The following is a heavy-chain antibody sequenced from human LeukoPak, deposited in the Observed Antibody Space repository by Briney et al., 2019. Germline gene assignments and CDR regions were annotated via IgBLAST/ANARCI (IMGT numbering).Heavy chain of an antibody. V-gene: IGHV3-48*03. CDR1: GFTFSSYE. D-gene: IGHD2-8*01. Sequence: GGSLRLSCAASGFTFSSYEMDWVRRAPGKGLEWVSYIGSSVGSRYYADSVKGRFTSSRDNDKNSLYLKTDSLRVEYTPVYNCAGEDGVVFHIWGQGTVVSVSS. J-gene: IGHJ3*02. CDR3: AGEDGVVFHI. CDR2: IGSSVGSR.